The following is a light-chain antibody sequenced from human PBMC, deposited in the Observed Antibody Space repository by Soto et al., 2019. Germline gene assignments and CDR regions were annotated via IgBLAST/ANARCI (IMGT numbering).Light chain of an antibody. V-gene: IGLV2-14*01. CDR1: SSDVGGYNY. CDR2: DVS. CDR3: SSYTSSSPRV. Sequence: QSALTQPASVSGSPGQSITICCTGTSSDVGGYNYVSWYQQHPGKAPKLMIYDVSNRPSGVSNRFSGSKSGNTASLTISGLQAEDEADYYCSSYTSSSPRVFGTGTKVTVL. J-gene: IGLJ1*01.